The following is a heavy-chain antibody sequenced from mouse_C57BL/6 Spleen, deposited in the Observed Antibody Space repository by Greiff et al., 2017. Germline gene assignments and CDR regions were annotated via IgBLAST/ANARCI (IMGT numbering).Heavy chain of an antibody. CDR1: GYTFTNYW. D-gene: IGHD1-1*01. CDR3: ARAPDYYGSSYRYFDY. CDR2: IYPGGGYT. V-gene: IGHV1-63*01. Sequence: QVQLKQSGAELVRPGTSVKMSCKASGYTFTNYWIGWAKQRPGHGLEWIGDIYPGGGYTNYNEKFKGKATLTADKSSSTAYMQFSSLTSEDSAIYYCARAPDYYGSSYRYFDYWGPGTTLTVSS. J-gene: IGHJ2*01.